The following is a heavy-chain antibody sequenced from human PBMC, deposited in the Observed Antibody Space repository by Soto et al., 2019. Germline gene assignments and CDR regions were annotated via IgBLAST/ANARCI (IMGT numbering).Heavy chain of an antibody. CDR3: ARGEIATIWPFAY. Sequence: EVQLVESGGGLVQPGGSLRLSCAASGFTYSSYWMHWVRQAPGKGLVWVSRINSDGSSTTYADSVKGRFTISRDNAKNTLSLQMNSLTADYTAIYSCARGEIATIWPFAYWGQGTLVTVSS. V-gene: IGHV3-74*01. CDR2: INSDGSST. CDR1: GFTYSSYW. D-gene: IGHD2-21*01. J-gene: IGHJ4*02.